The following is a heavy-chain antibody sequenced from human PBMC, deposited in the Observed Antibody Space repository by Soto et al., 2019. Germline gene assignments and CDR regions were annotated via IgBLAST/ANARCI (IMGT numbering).Heavy chain of an antibody. D-gene: IGHD3-10*01. CDR1: GFTFSAYY. CDR2: INGRGDDT. Sequence: DVQLLEAGGGLVQPGGSLRLSCAASGFTFSAYYMAWVRQAPGKGLEWGSTINGRGDDTHYADSVEGRFTISRDGSKSTLYLQMNSLRADDTAIYYCARFGNHFLANWGQGTRVTVSS. J-gene: IGHJ4*02. CDR3: ARFGNHFLAN. V-gene: IGHV3-23*01.